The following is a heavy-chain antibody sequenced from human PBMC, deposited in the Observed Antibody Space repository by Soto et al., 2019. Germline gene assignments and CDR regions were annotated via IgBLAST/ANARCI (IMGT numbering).Heavy chain of an antibody. CDR1: GYTFTSYG. D-gene: IGHD3-9*01. Sequence: ASVKVSCKASGYTFTSYGISWVRQAPGQGLEGMGWISAYNGNTNYAQKLQGRVTMTTDTSTSTAYMELRSLRSDDTAVYYCARDESDILTGYFDYWGQGTLVTVSS. J-gene: IGHJ4*02. CDR3: ARDESDILTGYFDY. CDR2: ISAYNGNT. V-gene: IGHV1-18*01.